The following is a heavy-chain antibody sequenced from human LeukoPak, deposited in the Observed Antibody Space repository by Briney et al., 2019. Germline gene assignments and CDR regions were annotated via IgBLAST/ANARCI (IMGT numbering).Heavy chain of an antibody. V-gene: IGHV1-69*13. D-gene: IGHD3-22*01. CDR2: IIPIFGTA. J-gene: IGHJ3*02. CDR3: ARAAITMIVPSWAFDI. CDR1: GGTFSSYA. Sequence: SVKVSCKASGGTFSSYAISWVRQAPGQGLERMGWIIPIFGTANYAQKFQGRVTITADESTSTAYMELSSLRSEDTAVYYCARAAITMIVPSWAFDIWGQGTMVTVSS.